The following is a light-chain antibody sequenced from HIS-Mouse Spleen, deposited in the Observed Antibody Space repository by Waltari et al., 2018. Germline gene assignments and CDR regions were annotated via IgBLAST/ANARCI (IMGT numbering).Light chain of an antibody. J-gene: IGLJ3*02. CDR2: EGS. Sequence: QSALTQPASVSGSPGQSITISCTGTRSDVGRYNLVSWYQQHPGKAPKLMTYEGSKRPSGVSNRFSGSKSGNTASLTISGLQAEDEADYYCCSYAGSSTWVFGGGTKLTVL. CDR3: CSYAGSSTWV. CDR1: RSDVGRYNL. V-gene: IGLV2-23*01.